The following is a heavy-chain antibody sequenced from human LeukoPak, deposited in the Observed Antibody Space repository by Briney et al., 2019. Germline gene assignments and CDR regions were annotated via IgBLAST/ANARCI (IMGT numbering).Heavy chain of an antibody. J-gene: IGHJ6*02. Sequence: SETLSLTCTVSGGSVSSDTYHWSWIRQPPGKGLEWVGYIYYSGSTNYNPSLKSRATISVDTSKNQFSLKLSSVTAADTAAYYCARAVTPRVTLGRSLSGMDVWGQGTTVTVSS. CDR1: GGSVSSDTYH. CDR2: IYYSGST. CDR3: ARAVTPRVTLGRSLSGMDV. V-gene: IGHV4-61*01. D-gene: IGHD5-18*01.